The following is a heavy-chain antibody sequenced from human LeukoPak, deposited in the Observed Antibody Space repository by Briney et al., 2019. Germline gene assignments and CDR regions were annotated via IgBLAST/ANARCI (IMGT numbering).Heavy chain of an antibody. CDR3: ARDYGVGGYYFDS. CDR1: GASISTYY. D-gene: IGHD3-22*01. J-gene: IGHJ4*02. CDR2: IYDSGST. V-gene: IGHV4-59*01. Sequence: SETLSLTCTVSGASISTYYWSWIRQPPGKGLEWIGYIYDSGSTNYNPSLKSRVTISSDMPKNQFSLKVSSVTAADTAIYYCARDYGVGGYYFDSWGQGTLVTVSS.